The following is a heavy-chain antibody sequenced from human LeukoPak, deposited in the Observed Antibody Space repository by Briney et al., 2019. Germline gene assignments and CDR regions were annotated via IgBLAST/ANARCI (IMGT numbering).Heavy chain of an antibody. J-gene: IGHJ3*02. CDR3: ARDFRGEWELLRHAFDI. CDR1: GGSISRSNW. D-gene: IGHD1-26*01. CDR2: IYHSGST. Sequence: SETLSLTCAVSGGSISRSNWWSWVRQSPGKGLEWIGEIYHSGSTNYNPSLKSRVTISVDTSKNQFSLKLSSVTTADTAVYYCARDFRGEWELLRHAFDIWGQGTMVTVSS. V-gene: IGHV4-4*02.